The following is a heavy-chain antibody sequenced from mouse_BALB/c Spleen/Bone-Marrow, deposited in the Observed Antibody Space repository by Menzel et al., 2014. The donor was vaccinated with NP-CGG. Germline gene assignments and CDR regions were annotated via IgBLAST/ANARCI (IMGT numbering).Heavy chain of an antibody. CDR3: ARDSITTVVATDY. V-gene: IGHV1-69*02. Sequence: SGAELVKPGASVKLSCKASGYTFTSYWMHWVKQRPGQGLEWIGEIDPSDSYTNYNQKFKGKATLTVDKSSSTGYMQLSSLTSEDSAVYYCARDSITTVVATDYWGQGTTLTVSS. D-gene: IGHD1-1*01. CDR1: GYTFTSYW. J-gene: IGHJ2*01. CDR2: IDPSDSYT.